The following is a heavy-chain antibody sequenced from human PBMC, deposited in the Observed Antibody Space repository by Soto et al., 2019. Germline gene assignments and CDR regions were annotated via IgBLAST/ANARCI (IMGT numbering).Heavy chain of an antibody. V-gene: IGHV4-39*01. CDR2: IAYNVRT. D-gene: IGHD2-2*01. J-gene: IGHJ5*02. CDR1: GDSISSSPYF. Sequence: QVRLQESGPGLVKPSETLSLTCTVSGDSISSSPYFWGWLRRSPGKGLEWIATIAYNVRTYYNPYLRSRITTSVDTSKNEFSLKLSSVTAADTAIYFCARAIHYAAPALEWFGPWGQGTLVSVSS. CDR3: ARAIHYAAPALEWFGP.